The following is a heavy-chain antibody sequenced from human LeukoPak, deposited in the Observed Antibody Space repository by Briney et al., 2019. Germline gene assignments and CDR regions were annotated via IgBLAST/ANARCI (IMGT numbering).Heavy chain of an antibody. CDR2: IVPILNIA. CDR3: ARDKYGDSDYFDY. V-gene: IGHV1-69*04. Sequence: ASVKVSCKASGGIFNSSAFNWVRQAPGQGLEWMGRIVPILNIAEYAQKFQGRVTFTADKSRATAYMELSSLRSEDTAVYFCARDKYGDSDYFDYWGQGTLVTVSS. D-gene: IGHD2-21*02. J-gene: IGHJ4*02. CDR1: GGIFNSSA.